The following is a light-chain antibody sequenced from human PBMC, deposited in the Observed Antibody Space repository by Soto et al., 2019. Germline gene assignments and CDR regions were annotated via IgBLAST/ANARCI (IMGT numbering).Light chain of an antibody. V-gene: IGLV2-14*01. CDR1: SSDVGAYNY. J-gene: IGLJ2*01. CDR2: EVS. CDR3: ISYTRNSTLV. Sequence: QSALTQPASVFGSPGQSITISCTGTSSDVGAYNYVSWYQQHPGKAPKLMIYEVSNRPSGVSNRFSGSKSGNTASLTISGLQAEDEADYYCISYTRNSTLVFGGGTQLTVL.